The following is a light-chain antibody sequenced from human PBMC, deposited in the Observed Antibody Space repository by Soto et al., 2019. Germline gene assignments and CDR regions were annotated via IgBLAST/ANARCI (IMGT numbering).Light chain of an antibody. Sequence: DIQMTQSPSTLSASVGDRVTITCRASQSISSWLAWYQQKPGKAPKLLIYGASSLESGVPSRFSGSGSVTEFTLTIDSLQPDDFPTYYCQQYSSSSPTFGQGTKLEI. CDR2: GAS. V-gene: IGKV1-5*01. J-gene: IGKJ2*01. CDR1: QSISSW. CDR3: QQYSSSSPT.